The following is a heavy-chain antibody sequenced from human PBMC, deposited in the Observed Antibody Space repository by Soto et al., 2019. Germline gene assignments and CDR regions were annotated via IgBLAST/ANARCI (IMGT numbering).Heavy chain of an antibody. V-gene: IGHV1-2*04. CDR3: ARDGGITGNNAFWYYGVHGMDV. Sequence: QVQLVQSGAEVKKPGASVKVSCKASGYTFTGYYMHWVRQAPGQGLEWMGWINPNSGGTNYAQKFQGWVTMTRDTSISTGYKELSRLRSDDTAVYYCARDGGITGNNAFWYYGVHGMDVWGQGTTVTVSS. CDR1: GYTFTGYY. CDR2: INPNSGGT. D-gene: IGHD1-20*01. J-gene: IGHJ6*02.